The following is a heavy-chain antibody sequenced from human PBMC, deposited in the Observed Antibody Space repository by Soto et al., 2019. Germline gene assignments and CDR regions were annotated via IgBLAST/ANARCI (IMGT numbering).Heavy chain of an antibody. J-gene: IGHJ4*02. Sequence: LSLTCAVSGYSITTGYYWGWVRRPPGKGLEWIGSVYHSGRTSYNPSLESRVTISVDTSKNQFSLRLSSVTAADTAVYYCARGVNYYDSSGFYPRDFWGQGILVTVSS. CDR2: VYHSGRT. D-gene: IGHD3-22*01. V-gene: IGHV4-38-2*01. CDR3: ARGVNYYDSSGFYPRDF. CDR1: GYSITTGYY.